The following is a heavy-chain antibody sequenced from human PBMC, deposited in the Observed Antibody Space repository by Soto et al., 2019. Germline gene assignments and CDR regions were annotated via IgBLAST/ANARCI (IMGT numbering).Heavy chain of an antibody. CDR2: ITPFSGDV. V-gene: IGHV1-45*02. Sequence: SVKVSCKALGNTFIYRYLHWVRQAPGQALEWMGWITPFSGDVHYAQKFQERVTITRDRSINTAYMQMSSLRSEDTAMYFCAGGGAGSGPFTWELPDHWGQGTLVTVSS. D-gene: IGHD1-26*01. J-gene: IGHJ4*02. CDR1: GNTFIYRY. CDR3: AGGGAGSGPFTWELPDH.